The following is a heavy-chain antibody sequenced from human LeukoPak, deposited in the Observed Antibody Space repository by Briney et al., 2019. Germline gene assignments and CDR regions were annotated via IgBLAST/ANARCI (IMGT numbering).Heavy chain of an antibody. CDR1: GFTFSSYA. CDR3: AKTEDYYDSSGYYYDPVGY. D-gene: IGHD3-22*01. Sequence: GGSLRLSCAASGFTFSSYAMSWVRQAPGKGLEWVSAISGSGGSTYYADSVKGRFTISRDNSKNTLYLQMNSLRAEDTAVYYCAKTEDYYDSSGYYYDPVGYWGQGTLVTVSS. V-gene: IGHV3-23*01. J-gene: IGHJ4*02. CDR2: ISGSGGST.